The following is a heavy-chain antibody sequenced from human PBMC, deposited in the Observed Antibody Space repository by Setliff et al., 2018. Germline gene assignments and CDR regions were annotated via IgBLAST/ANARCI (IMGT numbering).Heavy chain of an antibody. V-gene: IGHV3-7*01. Sequence: LRLSCAASGFTFTNYWINWVRQAPGKGLEWVANIKQDESEKHYVGSVKGRFTIPRDNARNSVYLQMNSLRAEDAAVYYCATSDWYAAFDHWGQGTLVTVSS. D-gene: IGHD6-19*01. CDR3: ATSDWYAAFDH. J-gene: IGHJ4*02. CDR2: IKQDESEK. CDR1: GFTFTNYW.